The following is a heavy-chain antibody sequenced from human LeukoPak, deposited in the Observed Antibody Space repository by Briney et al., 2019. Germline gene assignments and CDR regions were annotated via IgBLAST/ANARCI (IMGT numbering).Heavy chain of an antibody. V-gene: IGHV3-23*01. Sequence: GGSLRLSCAASGFTFSNYGMSWVRQAPGKGREWVSSISGSGDSTYYADSVKGRFTISRDNSKNTLYLQMNSLRAEDTAVYYRAKDRGIISDYWGQGTLVTVSS. CDR3: AKDRGIISDY. J-gene: IGHJ4*02. D-gene: IGHD3-10*01. CDR1: GFTFSNYG. CDR2: ISGSGDST.